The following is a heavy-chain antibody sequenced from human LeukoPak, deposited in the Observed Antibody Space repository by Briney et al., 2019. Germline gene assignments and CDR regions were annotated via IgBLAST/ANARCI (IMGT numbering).Heavy chain of an antibody. CDR3: ASGVGYLFPTN. D-gene: IGHD5-18*01. CDR1: GGSFSGYY. J-gene: IGHJ4*02. Sequence: SETLSLTCAVYGGSFSGYYWTWIRQPPGKGLEWIGEINLSGGAYYNPPLKSRVTISIDTSKNQFSLKMRSVTAADTAVYYCASGVGYLFPTNWGQGTLVTVSS. V-gene: IGHV4-34*01. CDR2: INLSGGA.